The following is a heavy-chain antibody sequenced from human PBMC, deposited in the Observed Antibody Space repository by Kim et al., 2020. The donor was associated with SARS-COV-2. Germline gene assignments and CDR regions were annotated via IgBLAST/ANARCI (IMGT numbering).Heavy chain of an antibody. CDR2: IREDGSHK. D-gene: IGHD4-17*01. CDR3: ARDEGPVPNFRCDY. Sequence: GGSLRLSCVASGFNFGGYSMTWVRQAPGRGLEWMANIREDGSHKFYVDSVKGRFTISRDNARNSLYLQMNSVRVEDTAVYYCARDEGPVPNFRCDYWGQGTLVSVSS. J-gene: IGHJ4*02. CDR1: GFNFGGYS. V-gene: IGHV3-7*05.